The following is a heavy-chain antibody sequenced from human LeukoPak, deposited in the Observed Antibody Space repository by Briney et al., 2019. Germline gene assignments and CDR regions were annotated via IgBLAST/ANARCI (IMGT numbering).Heavy chain of an antibody. J-gene: IGHJ5*02. D-gene: IGHD6-19*01. Sequence: SVKVSCKASGGTFSSYAISWVRQAPGQGLEWMGRIIPIFGIANYAQKFQGRVTITADKSTSTAYMELSSLRAEDSAVYYCARDLIAVTGTGFWFDPRGQGTLVTVSS. CDR2: IIPIFGIA. CDR1: GGTFSSYA. V-gene: IGHV1-69*04. CDR3: ARDLIAVTGTGFWFDP.